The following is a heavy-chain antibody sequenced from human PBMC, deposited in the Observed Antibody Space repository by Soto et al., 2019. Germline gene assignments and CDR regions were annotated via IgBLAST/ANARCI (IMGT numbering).Heavy chain of an antibody. CDR1: GYTFTVYY. V-gene: IGHV1-2*02. J-gene: IGHJ4*02. CDR3: ARDLAKGGGSAGFDY. D-gene: IGHD1-26*01. Sequence: ASVKVSCKASGYTFTVYYMHWVRQAPGQGLEWMGWINPKSGGTMYPQKFQGRVTMTWDTSISTAYMALTRLRSDDTAVYYCARDLAKGGGSAGFDYWGQGTLVTVAS. CDR2: INPKSGGT.